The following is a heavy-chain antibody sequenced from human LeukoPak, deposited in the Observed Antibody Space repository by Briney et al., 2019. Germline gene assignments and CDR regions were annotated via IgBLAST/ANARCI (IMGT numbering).Heavy chain of an antibody. J-gene: IGHJ4*02. Sequence: PGGSLRLSCAASGFTVSNNYMSWVRQAPRKGLEWVSVIYSGGATYYADSVKGRFTISRDNAKSSLCLQMDSLRAGDTAVYYCAREDGSQLDYWGRGTLVTVSS. CDR1: GFTVSNNY. V-gene: IGHV3-53*01. CDR2: IYSGGAT. CDR3: AREDGSQLDY. D-gene: IGHD1-26*01.